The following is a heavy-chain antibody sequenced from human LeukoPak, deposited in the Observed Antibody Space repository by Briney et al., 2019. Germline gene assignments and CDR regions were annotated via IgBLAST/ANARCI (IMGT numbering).Heavy chain of an antibody. CDR1: GFTFSSYS. D-gene: IGHD6-13*01. CDR2: ISSSSSYI. J-gene: IGHJ4*02. CDR3: ARVPSYSSSWPLRLVDY. V-gene: IGHV3-21*01. Sequence: GGSLRLSCAASGFTFSSYSMNWVRRAPGKGLEWVSSISSSSSYIYYADSVKGRFTVSRDNAKNSLYLQMNSLRAEDTAVYYCARVPSYSSSWPLRLVDYWGQGTLVTVSS.